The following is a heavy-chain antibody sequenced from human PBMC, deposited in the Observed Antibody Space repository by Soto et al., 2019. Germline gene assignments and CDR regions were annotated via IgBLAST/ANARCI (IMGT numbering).Heavy chain of an antibody. CDR3: AREGVAPYYYYGMAV. D-gene: IGHD5-12*01. CDR1: GYTFTRSG. Sequence: QVQLVQSGAEVKKPGASVKVSCKASGYTFTRSGISWVRQAPGQGLEWMGGISTYNGDTNYAQTFQGRVTMTTDTSTSTVHMEVRSLRSDDTAVYYCAREGVAPYYYYGMAVWGQGTPVTVSS. J-gene: IGHJ6*02. V-gene: IGHV1-18*01. CDR2: ISTYNGDT.